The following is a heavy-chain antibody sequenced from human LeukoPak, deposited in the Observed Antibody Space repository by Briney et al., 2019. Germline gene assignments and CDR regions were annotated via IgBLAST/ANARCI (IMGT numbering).Heavy chain of an antibody. CDR2: INAGNGNT. CDR3: ARGLPLDY. Sequence: GASVKVSCKASGYTFSSYGISWVRQAPGQGLEWMGWINAGNGNTKYSQKFQGRVTMTRNTSISTAYMELSSLRSEDTAVYYCARGLPLDYWGQGTLVTVSS. J-gene: IGHJ4*02. V-gene: IGHV1-8*02. CDR1: GYTFSSYG.